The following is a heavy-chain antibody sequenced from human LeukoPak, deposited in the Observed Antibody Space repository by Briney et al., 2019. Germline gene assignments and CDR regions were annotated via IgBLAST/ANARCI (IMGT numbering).Heavy chain of an antibody. CDR3: TTDPYVGVHFDY. CDR2: IKTNTGGGTA. D-gene: IGHD1-26*01. CDR1: GFTFSNAW. Sequence: GGSLRLSCAASGFTFSNAWMSWVRQAPWKGLEWVGRIKTNTGGGTADYAAPVKGRFTISRDDSKNTLYLQMNSLKTEDTAVYYCTTDPYVGVHFDYWGQGTLVTVSS. V-gene: IGHV3-15*01. J-gene: IGHJ4*02.